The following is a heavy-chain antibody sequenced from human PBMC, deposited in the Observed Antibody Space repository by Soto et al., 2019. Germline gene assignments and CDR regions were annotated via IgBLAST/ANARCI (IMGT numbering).Heavy chain of an antibody. CDR3: ARDRIRDGDYSNYYFDY. Sequence: QVQLVQSGAEVKKPGSSVKVSCKASGGTFTGYYMHWVRQAPGQGLEWMGWINPNSGGTNYAQKFQGWVTMTRDTSISTAYMELSRLRSDDTAVYYCARDRIRDGDYSNYYFDYWGQGTLVTVSS. CDR1: GGTFTGYY. V-gene: IGHV1-2*04. J-gene: IGHJ4*02. D-gene: IGHD4-4*01. CDR2: INPNSGGT.